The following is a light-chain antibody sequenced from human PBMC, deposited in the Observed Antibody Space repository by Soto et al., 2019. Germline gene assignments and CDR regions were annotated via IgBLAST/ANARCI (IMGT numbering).Light chain of an antibody. CDR1: QGINNY. CDR3: QQVNSYPLT. V-gene: IGKV1-9*01. CDR2: AAS. J-gene: IGKJ4*01. Sequence: DIQFTHSPAFLSFSLVARVTITCPASQGINNYLTWYQQKPGRAPKLLIYAASTLQSGVPSRFSGFGSGTKFTLTISGLQPEDFATYYCQQVNSYPLTFGGGTKVDIK.